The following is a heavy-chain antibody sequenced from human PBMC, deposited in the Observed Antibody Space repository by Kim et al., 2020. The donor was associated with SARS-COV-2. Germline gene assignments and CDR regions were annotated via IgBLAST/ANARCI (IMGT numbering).Heavy chain of an antibody. CDR1: GYSFTSYW. D-gene: IGHD5-18*01. Sequence: GESLKISCKGSGYSFTSYWIGWVRQMPGKGLEWMGIIYPGDSDTRYSPSFQGQVTISADKSISTAYLQWSSLKASDTAMYYCARHVPDGYSYDEEDAFDIWGQGTMVTVSS. J-gene: IGHJ3*02. CDR3: ARHVPDGYSYDEEDAFDI. CDR2: IYPGDSDT. V-gene: IGHV5-51*01.